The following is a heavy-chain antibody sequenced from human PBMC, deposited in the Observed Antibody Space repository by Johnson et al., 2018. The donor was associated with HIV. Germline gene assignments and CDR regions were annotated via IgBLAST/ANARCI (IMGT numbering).Heavy chain of an antibody. Sequence: VLLVESGGGLVQPGGSLRLSCAASGFTVSSNYMNWVRQAPGKGLECVSVIYSGGSTYYADSVKGRFTISRDNSKNSLYLQMNSLRAEDTAVYYCAERSPILRAFDIWGQGTMVTVSS. CDR3: AERSPILRAFDI. CDR1: GFTVSSNY. CDR2: IYSGGST. V-gene: IGHV3-66*01. J-gene: IGHJ3*02.